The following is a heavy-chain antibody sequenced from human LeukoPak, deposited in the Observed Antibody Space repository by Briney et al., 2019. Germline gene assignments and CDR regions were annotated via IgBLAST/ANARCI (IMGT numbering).Heavy chain of an antibody. J-gene: IGHJ5*02. V-gene: IGHV4-4*07. CDR3: ARGGLPRENWFDP. Sequence: SETLSLTCTVSDGSISTYYWSWIRQPAGKGLEWIGRIYTTGSTNYNPSLKSRVTMSVDTSKNQFPLKLTSVTAADTAVYYCARGGLPRENWFDPWGQGTLVTVSS. CDR1: DGSISTYY. CDR2: IYTTGST. D-gene: IGHD3/OR15-3a*01.